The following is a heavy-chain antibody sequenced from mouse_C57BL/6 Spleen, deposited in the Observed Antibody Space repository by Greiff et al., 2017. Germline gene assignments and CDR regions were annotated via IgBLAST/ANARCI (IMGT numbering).Heavy chain of an antibody. J-gene: IGHJ1*03. D-gene: IGHD4-1*01. CDR1: GYTFTSYW. Sequence: QVQLQQPGAELVKPGASVKLSCKASGYTFTSYWMHWVKQRPGRGLEWIGRIDPNSGGTKYNEKFKSKATLTVDKPSSTAYMQLSSLTSEDSAVYYCARIRNWDVFRYFDVWGTGTTVTVSS. CDR3: ARIRNWDVFRYFDV. CDR2: IDPNSGGT. V-gene: IGHV1-72*01.